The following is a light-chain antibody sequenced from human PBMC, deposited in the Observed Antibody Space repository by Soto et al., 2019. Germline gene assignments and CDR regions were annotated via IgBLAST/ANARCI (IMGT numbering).Light chain of an antibody. CDR1: QDINNY. V-gene: IGKV1-33*01. CDR2: DAS. J-gene: IGKJ4*01. Sequence: DIQMTQSPSSLSASVGDRVTITCQASQDINNYLNWYQQKAGKAPKLLIYDASNLETGVPSRFSGGGSGTDFTFTISSLQPEDIATYYCQQYDNVPSLTFGGGTQVEIK. CDR3: QQYDNVPSLT.